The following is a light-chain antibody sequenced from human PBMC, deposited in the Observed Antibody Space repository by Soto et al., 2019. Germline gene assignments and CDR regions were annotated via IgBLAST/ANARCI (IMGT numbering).Light chain of an antibody. V-gene: IGLV2-8*01. CDR2: EVN. CDR1: SSDVGSYNY. CDR3: TSYAGYNHPVV. J-gene: IGLJ2*01. Sequence: QSVLTQPPSASGSPGQSVTISCTGTSSDVGSYNYVSWYQQHPDKAPKLMIYEVNKRPSGVRDGFSGSESGNTASLTVSGLQAEDEADYYCTSYAGYNHPVVFGGGTQLTVL.